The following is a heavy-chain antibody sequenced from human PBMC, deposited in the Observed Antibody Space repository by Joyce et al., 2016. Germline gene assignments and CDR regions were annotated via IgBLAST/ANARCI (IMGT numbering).Heavy chain of an antibody. V-gene: IGHV3-7*03. CDR3: TRGSGTAWFDP. CDR2: INEDGSEK. Sequence: EVYLVESGGGLVQPGGSLRLSCAASGFSFRYFWMDWVRQAPGKGLEWVAQINEDGSEKNYMDSLRGRFTISRDNAKNSVDLQINSLRVEDTAVYYCTRGSGTAWFDPWGQGTLVTVSS. J-gene: IGHJ5*02. CDR1: GFSFRYFW. D-gene: IGHD6-13*01.